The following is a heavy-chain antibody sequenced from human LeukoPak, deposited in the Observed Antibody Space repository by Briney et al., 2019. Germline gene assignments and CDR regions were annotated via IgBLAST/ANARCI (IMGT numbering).Heavy chain of an antibody. CDR1: GFTFSSYA. D-gene: IGHD3-10*01. Sequence: GGSLRLSCAASGFTFSSYAMSWVRQAPGKGLEWVSAISGSGGSTYYADSVKGRFSISRDKSKNTLYLQMNSLRAEDTAVYYCASSYGSGSYYFDYWGQGTLVTVSS. V-gene: IGHV3-23*01. CDR3: ASSYGSGSYYFDY. CDR2: ISGSGGST. J-gene: IGHJ4*02.